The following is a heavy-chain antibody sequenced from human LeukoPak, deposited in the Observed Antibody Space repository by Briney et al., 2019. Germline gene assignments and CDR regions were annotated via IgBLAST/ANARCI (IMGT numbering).Heavy chain of an antibody. CDR1: GFTFDDYA. CDR3: AKDMDGYSSSSSRFDP. J-gene: IGHJ5*02. D-gene: IGHD6-6*01. CDR2: ISGDGGTT. V-gene: IGHV3-43*02. Sequence: GGSLRLSCAASGFTFDDYAMHWVRQAPGKGLEWVSLISGDGGTTYYADSVKGRFTISRDNSKNSLYLQVNSLRTEDTALYYCAKDMDGYSSSSSRFDPWGQGTLVTV.